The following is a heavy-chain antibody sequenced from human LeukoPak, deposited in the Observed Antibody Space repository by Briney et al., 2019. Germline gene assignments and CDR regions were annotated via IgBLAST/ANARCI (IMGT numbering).Heavy chain of an antibody. D-gene: IGHD6-13*01. Sequence: GGSLRLSCAVSGLTISGNGMHWVRQAPGKGLEWVALIWYDGSKKYYADSVKGRFTISRDNSKTTLYLQMNSLRAEDTAVYYCARDQGTLSITVPGFLDYWGQGTLVTVYS. V-gene: IGHV3-33*01. CDR2: IWYDGSKK. CDR3: ARDQGTLSITVPGFLDY. J-gene: IGHJ4*02. CDR1: GLTISGNG.